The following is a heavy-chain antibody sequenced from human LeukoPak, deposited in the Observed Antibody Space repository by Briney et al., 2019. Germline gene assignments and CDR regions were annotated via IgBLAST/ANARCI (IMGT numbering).Heavy chain of an antibody. CDR1: GYTFITSG. J-gene: IGHJ4*02. CDR3: VRDRDATPDDVRDY. V-gene: IGHV1-18*01. D-gene: IGHD2-21*02. CDR2: ISPFNGET. Sequence: ASVKVSCKTSGYTFITSGITWVRQAPGHGLKWMGWISPFNGETRFAEEFQDRLTLTTDTPTRTAYMVLRGLRSDDTAVYYCVRDRDATPDDVRDYWGQGSLVTVSS.